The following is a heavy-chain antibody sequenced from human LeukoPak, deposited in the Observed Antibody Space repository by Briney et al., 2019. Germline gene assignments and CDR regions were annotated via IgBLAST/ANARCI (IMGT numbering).Heavy chain of an antibody. D-gene: IGHD3-22*01. V-gene: IGHV4-34*01. Sequence: KASETLSLTCAVYGGSFSGYYWSWIRQPPGKGLEWIGEINHSGSTNYNPSLKSRVTISVDTSKNQFSLKLSSMTAADTAVYYCARDAHYYDSSGQSDYWGQGTLVTVSS. CDR2: INHSGST. CDR1: GGSFSGYY. J-gene: IGHJ4*02. CDR3: ARDAHYYDSSGQSDY.